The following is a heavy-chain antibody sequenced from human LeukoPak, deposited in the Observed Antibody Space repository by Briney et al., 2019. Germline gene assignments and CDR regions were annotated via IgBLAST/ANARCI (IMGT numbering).Heavy chain of an antibody. CDR3: ASEGSLQNSGYDSGFDY. D-gene: IGHD5-12*01. V-gene: IGHV1-69*01. CDR2: IIPIFGTA. CDR1: GGTFSSYA. Sequence: GASVKVSCKASGGTFSSYAISWVRQAPGQGLEWMGGIIPIFGTANYAQKFQGRVTITADESTSTAYMELSSLRSEDTAVYYCASEGSLQNSGYDSGFDYWGQGILVTVSS. J-gene: IGHJ4*02.